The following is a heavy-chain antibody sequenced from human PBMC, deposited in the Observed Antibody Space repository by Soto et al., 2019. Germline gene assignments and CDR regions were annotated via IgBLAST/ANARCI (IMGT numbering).Heavy chain of an antibody. V-gene: IGHV3-21*01. D-gene: IGHD3-9*01. CDR3: ARYPPYYDILTGPNGY. CDR2: ISSSSSYI. Sequence: EVQLVESGGGLVKPGGCLRLSCAASGFTFSSYSMNWVRQAPGKGLEWVSSISSSSSYIYYADSVKGRFTISRDNAKNSLYLQMNSLRSEGTAVYYCARYPPYYDILTGPNGYWGQGTQVTVSS. J-gene: IGHJ4*02. CDR1: GFTFSSYS.